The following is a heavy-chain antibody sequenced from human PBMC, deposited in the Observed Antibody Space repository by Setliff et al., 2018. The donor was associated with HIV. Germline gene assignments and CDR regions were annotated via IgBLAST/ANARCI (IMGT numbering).Heavy chain of an antibody. V-gene: IGHV3-72*01. D-gene: IGHD3-3*01. CDR3: AKDYDYMDL. Sequence: GGSLRLSCAASGFTFSDHYMDWVRQAPGKGLEWVGRSRNKVNSYTTEYAASVKGRFTISRDDSKNSLYLQMNSLKTEDTAVYYCAKDYDYMDLWGKGTTVTVSS. CDR1: GFTFSDHY. J-gene: IGHJ6*03. CDR2: SRNKVNSYTT.